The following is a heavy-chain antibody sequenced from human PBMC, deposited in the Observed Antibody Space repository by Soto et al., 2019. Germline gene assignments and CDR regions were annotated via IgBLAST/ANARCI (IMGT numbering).Heavy chain of an antibody. CDR3: ASGYDSSRSSTWGPYYFYY. CDR2: IIPIVGTA. V-gene: IGHV1-69*01. CDR1: GGTFSSYA. J-gene: IGHJ4*02. Sequence: VQLVQSVAEVKKPGSSVKVSCTASGGTFSSYAISWVRQAPGQGLEWMGGIIPIVGTANYAQKFQCRVTITEDESTSPAYVELSSVRSEGSGVYYCASGYDSSRSSTWGPYYFYYWGQGPLVTVSS. D-gene: IGHD3-22*01.